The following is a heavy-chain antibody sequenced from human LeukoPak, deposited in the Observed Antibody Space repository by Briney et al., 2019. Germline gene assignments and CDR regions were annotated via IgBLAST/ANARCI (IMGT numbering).Heavy chain of an antibody. CDR1: GFTVSSYS. CDR2: ISSSSSYI. Sequence: GGSLRLSCAASGFTVSSYSMNWVRQAPGKGLEWVSSISSSSSYIYYADSVKGRFTISRDNAKNSLYLQMNSLRAEDTAVYYCAREGRITMVRGVPTRRYFDYWGQGTLVTVSS. J-gene: IGHJ4*02. D-gene: IGHD3-10*01. V-gene: IGHV3-21*01. CDR3: AREGRITMVRGVPTRRYFDY.